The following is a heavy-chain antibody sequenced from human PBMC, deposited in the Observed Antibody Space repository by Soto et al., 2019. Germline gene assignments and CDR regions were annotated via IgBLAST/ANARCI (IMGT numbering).Heavy chain of an antibody. CDR1: GVTFSSYA. CDR2: IIPIFGTA. Sequence: QVQLGQSGAEVKKPGSSVKISCNASGVTFSSYAISWVRQAPGQGLEWMGGIIPIFGTANYAQKFQGRVTITADEATSTAYMELSSLRSEDTAVYYCARTRNYLYGMDVWGPGTTVTVSS. J-gene: IGHJ6*02. V-gene: IGHV1-69*01. CDR3: ARTRNYLYGMDV.